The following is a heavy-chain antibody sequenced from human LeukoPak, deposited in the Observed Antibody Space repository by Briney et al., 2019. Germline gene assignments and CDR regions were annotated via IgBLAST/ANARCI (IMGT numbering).Heavy chain of an antibody. Sequence: SQTLSLTCTVSGGSISSGGYYWSWIRQHPGKGLEWIGYIYYSGGTYYNPSLKSRVTISVDTSKNQFSLKLSSVTAADTAVYYCARDFDSYGFTRLDYWGQGTLVTVSS. V-gene: IGHV4-31*03. D-gene: IGHD5-18*01. CDR2: IYYSGGT. CDR3: ARDFDSYGFTRLDY. J-gene: IGHJ4*02. CDR1: GGSISSGGYY.